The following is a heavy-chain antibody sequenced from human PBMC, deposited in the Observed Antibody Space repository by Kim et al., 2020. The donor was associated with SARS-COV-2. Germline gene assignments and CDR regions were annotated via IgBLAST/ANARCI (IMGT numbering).Heavy chain of an antibody. J-gene: IGHJ3*02. V-gene: IGHV4-61*01. CDR1: GGSVSSGSYY. D-gene: IGHD3-9*01. CDR3: ARGGTGRITIFSWTEKDAFDI. CDR2: IYYSGST. Sequence: SETLSLTCTVSGGSVSSGSYYWSWIRQPPGKGLEWIGYIYYSGSTNYNPSLKSRVTISVDTSKNQFSLKLSSVTAADTAVYYCARGGTGRITIFSWTEKDAFDIWGQGTMVTVSS.